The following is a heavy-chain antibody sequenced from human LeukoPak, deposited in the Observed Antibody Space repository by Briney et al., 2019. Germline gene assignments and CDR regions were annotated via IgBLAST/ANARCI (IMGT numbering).Heavy chain of an antibody. J-gene: IGHJ5*02. CDR2: TYFRSEWHT. Sequence: SQTLSLTCDVSGDSVSNKNGAWNWIRQSPSRGLEWLGRTYFRSEWHTDYAVSVKGRIAITVDTSKNQFSLQLASVTPEDTAVYYCASGWALSWGQGSLVTVSS. V-gene: IGHV6-1*01. CDR3: ASGWALS. D-gene: IGHD1-26*01. CDR1: GDSVSNKNGA.